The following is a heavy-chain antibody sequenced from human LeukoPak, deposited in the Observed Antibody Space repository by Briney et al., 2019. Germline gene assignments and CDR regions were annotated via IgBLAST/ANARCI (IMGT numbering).Heavy chain of an antibody. CDR2: VYHSGIT. CDR3: AREWQYQFDY. CDR1: GGSITNTNYY. V-gene: IGHV4-39*07. Sequence: SETLSLTCTVSGGSITNTNYYWAWIRQPPGEGLEWIGSVYHSGITYYTPSLKSRVSVSVDTSKNQFSLKVTSVTAADTAVYYCAREWQYQFDYWGQGSLVTVSS. J-gene: IGHJ4*02. D-gene: IGHD4-11*01.